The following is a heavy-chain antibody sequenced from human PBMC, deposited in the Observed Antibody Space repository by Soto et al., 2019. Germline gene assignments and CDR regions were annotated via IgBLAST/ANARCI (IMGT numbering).Heavy chain of an antibody. CDR1: GFTFRNYG. CDR3: ATYGGYYWRAFDI. J-gene: IGHJ3*02. CDR2: IGIGSSTK. Sequence: GSLRLSCAASGFTFRNYGMNWVRQAPGKGLEWVSYIGIGSSTKYYAAPVKGRFTISRDDSKNTLYLQMNSLKTEDTAVYYCATYGGYYWRAFDIWGQGTMVTVSS. V-gene: IGHV3-15*04. D-gene: IGHD3-22*01.